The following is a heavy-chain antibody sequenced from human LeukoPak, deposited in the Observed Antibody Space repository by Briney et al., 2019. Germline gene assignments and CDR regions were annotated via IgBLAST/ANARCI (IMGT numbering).Heavy chain of an antibody. CDR1: GGSISSYY. CDR2: IYYSGST. V-gene: IGHV4-59*08. Sequence: SETLSLTCTVSGGSISSYYWSWIRQPPGKGLEWIGYIYYSGSTNYNPSLKSRVTISVDTSKNQFSLKLSSVTAADTAMYYCARHPDYSNYVGPFDYWGQGTLVTVSS. J-gene: IGHJ4*02. CDR3: ARHPDYSNYVGPFDY. D-gene: IGHD4-11*01.